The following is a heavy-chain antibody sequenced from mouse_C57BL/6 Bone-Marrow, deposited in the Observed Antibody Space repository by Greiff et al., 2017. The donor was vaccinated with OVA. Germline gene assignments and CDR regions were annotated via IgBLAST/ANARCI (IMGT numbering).Heavy chain of an antibody. V-gene: IGHV1-64*01. D-gene: IGHD1-1*01. CDR1: GYTFTSYW. CDR3: ARRFITTVVATGFYAMDY. CDR2: IHPNSGST. Sequence: VQLQQPGAELVKPGASVKLSCKASGYTFTSYWMHWVKQRPGQGLEWIGMIHPNSGSTNYNEKFKSKATLTVDKSSSTAYMQLSSLTSEDSAVYYCARRFITTVVATGFYAMDYWGQGTSVTVSS. J-gene: IGHJ4*01.